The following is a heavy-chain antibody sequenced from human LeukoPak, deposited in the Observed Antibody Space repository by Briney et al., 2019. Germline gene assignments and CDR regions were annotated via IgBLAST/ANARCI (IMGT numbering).Heavy chain of an antibody. J-gene: IGHJ4*02. D-gene: IGHD3-10*01. CDR1: GFTFSDYY. Sequence: GGSLRLSCLASGFTFSDYYMSWVRQAPGKGLEWISYMSSRGYPIYYADSVKGRFTISRDNAKNTLYLQMHNLRAEDTAVYFCAKRGVVIRVILVGFHKEANYFDSWGQGALVTVSS. V-gene: IGHV3-11*01. CDR3: AKRGVVIRVILVGFHKEANYFDS. CDR2: MSSRGYPI.